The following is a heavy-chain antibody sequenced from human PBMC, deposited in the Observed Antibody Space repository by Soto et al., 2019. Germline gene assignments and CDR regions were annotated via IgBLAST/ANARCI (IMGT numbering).Heavy chain of an antibody. D-gene: IGHD1-1*01. CDR1: NGSISSPIYY. CDR2: IHQTGST. CDR3: AGRSSLASVQLFFREISNYNWFDP. J-gene: IGHJ5*02. V-gene: IGHV4-39*01. Sequence: QMQLQESGPGLVRPSETLSLTCTVSNGSISSPIYYWGWIRQPPGKGLEWIGSIHQTGSTYYNPSLQGRVTISVDTSKNQFSLKLSSVTAADTAMYFCAGRSSLASVQLFFREISNYNWFDPWGQGTLVTVSS.